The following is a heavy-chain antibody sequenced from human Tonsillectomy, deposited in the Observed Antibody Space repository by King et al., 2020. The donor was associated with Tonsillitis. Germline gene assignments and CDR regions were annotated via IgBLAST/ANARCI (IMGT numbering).Heavy chain of an antibody. J-gene: IGHJ3*02. V-gene: IGHV3-53*01. Sequence: EVQLVESGGGLIQPGGSLRLSCAASGFTVSSNYMSWVRQAPGEGLEWVSVIYSGGSTYYADSVKGRFTISRDNSKNTLYLQMNSLRAEDTAVYYCASATTVTHSDAVDIWGQGTMVTVSS. CDR3: ASATTVTHSDAVDI. D-gene: IGHD4-17*01. CDR2: IYSGGST. CDR1: GFTVSSNY.